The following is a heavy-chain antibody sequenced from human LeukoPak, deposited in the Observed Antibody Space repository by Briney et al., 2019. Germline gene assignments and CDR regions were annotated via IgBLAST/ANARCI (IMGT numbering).Heavy chain of an antibody. CDR3: AKLPRSSGLPSS. V-gene: IGHV3-66*02. Sequence: GGSLRLSCTVSEFTVSINSMSWVRQAPGKGLEWVSFNSGGNTHYSDSVKGRFTISRDNSKDTLFLQMNSLRAEDTALYYCAKLPRSSGLPSSWGQGTLVTVSS. CDR1: EFTVSINS. D-gene: IGHD3-22*01. J-gene: IGHJ5*02. CDR2: NSGGNT.